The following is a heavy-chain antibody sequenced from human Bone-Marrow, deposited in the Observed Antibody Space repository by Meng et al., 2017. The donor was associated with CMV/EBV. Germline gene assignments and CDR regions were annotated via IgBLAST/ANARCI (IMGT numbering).Heavy chain of an antibody. Sequence: MHWVRQDPGQGLEWMGIINPSGGSTSYAQKFQGRVTMTRDTSTSTVYMELSSLRSEDTAVYYCARARPERWYYYDSSGYWEPGWFDPWGQGTLVTVSS. J-gene: IGHJ5*02. CDR3: ARARPERWYYYDSSGYWEPGWFDP. V-gene: IGHV1-46*01. D-gene: IGHD3-22*01. CDR2: INPSGGST.